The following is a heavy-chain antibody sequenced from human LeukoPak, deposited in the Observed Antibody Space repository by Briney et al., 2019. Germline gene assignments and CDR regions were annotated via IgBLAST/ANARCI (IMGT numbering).Heavy chain of an antibody. CDR3: ARDLAGPPQEAFDI. J-gene: IGHJ3*02. V-gene: IGHV3-7*01. CDR2: IKQDGSEK. CDR1: GLTFSSYW. Sequence: PGGSLRLSCAASGLTFSSYWMSWVRQAPRKGLEWVANIKQDGSEKHYVDSVTGRFTISRDNTKNSLYLQMNSLRADDTAVYYCARDLAGPPQEAFDIWGQGTMVTVSS.